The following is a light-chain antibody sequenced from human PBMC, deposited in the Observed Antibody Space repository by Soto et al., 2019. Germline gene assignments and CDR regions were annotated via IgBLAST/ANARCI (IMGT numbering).Light chain of an antibody. V-gene: IGLV2-14*03. CDR1: SSDVGGYNY. Sequence: QSVLTQPASVSGSPGQSITISCTGTSSDVGGYNYVSWYQHHPGKPPKLMIYDVSNRPSGVSNRCSGSKSGNTASLTISGLQPEYEADYYCCSYTTSNTRQIVFGTGTKVTVL. CDR3: CSYTTSNTRQIV. J-gene: IGLJ1*01. CDR2: DVS.